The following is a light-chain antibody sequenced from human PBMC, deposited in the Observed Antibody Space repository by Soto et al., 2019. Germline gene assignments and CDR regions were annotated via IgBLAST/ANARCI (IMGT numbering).Light chain of an antibody. CDR3: QQYNNWPWT. J-gene: IGKJ1*01. CDR2: GAS. V-gene: IGKV3-15*01. Sequence: IVVAQSPATLSLSPGNRSTPSCRASQSVSSNLAWYQQKPGQDPRLLIYGASTRATGIPARFSGSGSGTELTLTISSLQSEDFAVYYCQQYNNWPWTFGQGTKVDIK. CDR1: QSVSSN.